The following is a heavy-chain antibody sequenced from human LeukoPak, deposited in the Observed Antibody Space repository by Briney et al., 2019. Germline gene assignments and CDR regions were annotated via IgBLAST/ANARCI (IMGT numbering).Heavy chain of an antibody. CDR1: GFTLSTYG. V-gene: IGHV3-30*02. CDR2: IRYDGSDK. CDR3: ARDLVYSYGDPDNY. Sequence: GGSLRLSCVASGFTLSTYGMHWVRQAPGKGLEWVAFIRYDGSDKFYGDSVKGRFTTSRDNSKNTLYLQMSRLRVEDTAVYYCARDLVYSYGDPDNYWGQGTLVTVSS. J-gene: IGHJ4*02. D-gene: IGHD5-18*01.